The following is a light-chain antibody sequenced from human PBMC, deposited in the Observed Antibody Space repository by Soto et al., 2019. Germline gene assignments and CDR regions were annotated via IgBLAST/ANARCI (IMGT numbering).Light chain of an antibody. V-gene: IGKV3-11*01. CDR3: QQGSKWPT. CDR1: QSVGSD. Sequence: VVLTQSPAALSLSPGERATLSCRASQSVGSDLAWYQQKPGQAPRLLIYDASNRATGIPARFSGSGAGTDFTLNNSGLGAEGFAGYYWQQGSKWPTFGQGTRLEIK. CDR2: DAS. J-gene: IGKJ5*01.